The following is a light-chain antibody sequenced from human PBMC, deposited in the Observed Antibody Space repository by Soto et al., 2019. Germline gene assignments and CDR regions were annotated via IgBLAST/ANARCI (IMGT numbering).Light chain of an antibody. CDR3: QQAASFPIT. CDR2: KAS. CDR1: QSISSW. V-gene: IGKV1-5*03. Sequence: IQMTQSPSTLSASVGDRVTITCRASQSISSWLAWYQQKPGKAPKLLIYKASSLESGVPSRFSGSGSGTEFTLTISSLQPDDFATYYCQQAASFPITFGQGTRLEIK. J-gene: IGKJ5*01.